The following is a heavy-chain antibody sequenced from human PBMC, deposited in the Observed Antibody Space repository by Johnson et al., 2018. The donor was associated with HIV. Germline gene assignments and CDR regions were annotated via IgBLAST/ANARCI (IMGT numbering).Heavy chain of an antibody. CDR1: GFTFSSYG. Sequence: VQLVESGGGLVQRGGSPRLSCAASGFTFSSYGMSWVRQAPGKGLEWVSGVTGTGGDTYYAESVKGRFTISRDNSKNTLYLQMNSLRAEDTAVYYCATPQEGYSAFDIWGQGTMVTVSS. D-gene: IGHD2-15*01. CDR2: VTGTGGDT. J-gene: IGHJ3*02. V-gene: IGHV3-23*04. CDR3: ATPQEGYSAFDI.